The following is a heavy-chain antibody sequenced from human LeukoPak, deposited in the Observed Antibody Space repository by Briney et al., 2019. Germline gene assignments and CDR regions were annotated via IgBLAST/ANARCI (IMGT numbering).Heavy chain of an antibody. J-gene: IGHJ4*02. Sequence: ASVKVSCKASGYTFTGYCMHWVRQAPGQGLEWMGRINPNSGGTNYAQKFQGRVTMTRDTSISTAYMELSRLRSDDTAVYYCASFGDYYDSSGYYKRRGTAGFDYWGQGTLVTVSS. CDR3: ASFGDYYDSSGYYKRRGTAGFDY. CDR1: GYTFTGYC. D-gene: IGHD3-22*01. V-gene: IGHV1-2*06. CDR2: INPNSGGT.